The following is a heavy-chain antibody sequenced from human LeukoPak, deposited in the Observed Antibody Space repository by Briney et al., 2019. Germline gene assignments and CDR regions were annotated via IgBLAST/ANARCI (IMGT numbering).Heavy chain of an antibody. D-gene: IGHD6-6*01. Sequence: SETLSLTCTVSGYSISSGYYWGWIRQPPGKGLEWIGSIYHSGSTYYNPSLKSRVTISVDTSKNQFSLKLSSVTAADTAVYYCARYQAARLRDYYYYYYMDVWGKGTTVTVSS. J-gene: IGHJ6*03. CDR3: ARYQAARLRDYYYYYYMDV. V-gene: IGHV4-38-2*02. CDR2: IYHSGST. CDR1: GYSISSGYY.